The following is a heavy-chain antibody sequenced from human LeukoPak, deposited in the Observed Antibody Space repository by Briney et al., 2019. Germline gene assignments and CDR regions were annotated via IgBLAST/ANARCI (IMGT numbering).Heavy chain of an antibody. CDR3: ARRNIRGYNSFNI. J-gene: IGHJ3*02. V-gene: IGHV4-4*08. D-gene: IGHD3-22*01. CDR2: LYTTTT. CDR1: GGSISTYY. Sequence: SETLSLTCTVSGGSISTYYWSWIRQAPGAGLQWLGYLYTTTTNYNPSLKRRVTISADTSKNQFSLRLHSVTAADTAVYYCARRNIRGYNSFNIWGQGAMVTVSS.